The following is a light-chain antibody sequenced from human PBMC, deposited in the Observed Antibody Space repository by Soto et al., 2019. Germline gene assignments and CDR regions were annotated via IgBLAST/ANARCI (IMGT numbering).Light chain of an antibody. CDR1: SSDVGGHNY. CDR2: DVS. V-gene: IGLV2-14*03. Sequence: QSALTQPASVSGSPGQSITISCTGTSSDVGGHNYASWYQQHPGKAPRLMIYDVSNRPSGVSNRFSGSKSGNTASLTISGLQAEDEADYYCSSYRSSGTVVFGGGTKLTVL. CDR3: SSYRSSGTVV. J-gene: IGLJ2*01.